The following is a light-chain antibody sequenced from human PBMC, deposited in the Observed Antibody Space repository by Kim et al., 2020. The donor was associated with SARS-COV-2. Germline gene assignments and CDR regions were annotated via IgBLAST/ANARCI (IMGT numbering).Light chain of an antibody. V-gene: IGKV3-20*01. CDR2: AAS. Sequence: SPGERATLSCRTSETVSNNYLAWYQQKPGQTPRVLIYAASSRATGIPDRFSGSGSGTDFTLTISRLEPEDFAVYYCQQYGRSPPNTFGQGTKLEI. CDR1: ETVSNNY. CDR3: QQYGRSPPNT. J-gene: IGKJ2*01.